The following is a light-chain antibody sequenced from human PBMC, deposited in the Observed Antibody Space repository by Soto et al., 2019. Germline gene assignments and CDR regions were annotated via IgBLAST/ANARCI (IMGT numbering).Light chain of an antibody. V-gene: IGKV1-39*01. Sequence: DIQMTQSPSSLSASVGDRVTITCRASQSISSYLNWYQQKPGKAPKLLIYAASSLQSGVPSRFSGSGSGTDCTLTISSRQPEDFATYYCQQSYSTPRTFGGGTKVEIK. CDR3: QQSYSTPRT. CDR1: QSISSY. J-gene: IGKJ4*01. CDR2: AAS.